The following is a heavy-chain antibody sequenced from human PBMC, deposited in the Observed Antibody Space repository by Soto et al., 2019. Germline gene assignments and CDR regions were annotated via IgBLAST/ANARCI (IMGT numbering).Heavy chain of an antibody. CDR2: INPNSGGT. CDR3: ARAWSGSRGGNWFDP. J-gene: IGHJ5*02. V-gene: IGHV1-2*02. D-gene: IGHD3-3*01. CDR1: GYAFTGYY. Sequence: ASVKVSCKASGYAFTGYYMHWVRQAPGQGLEWMGWINPNSGGTNYAQKFQGRVTMTRDTSISTAYMELSRLRSDDTAVYYCARAWSGSRGGNWFDPWAQGTLVTVAS.